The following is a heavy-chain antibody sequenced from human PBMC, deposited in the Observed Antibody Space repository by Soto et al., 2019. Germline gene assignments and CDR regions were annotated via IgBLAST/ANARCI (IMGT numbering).Heavy chain of an antibody. CDR2: IWYDGSNK. J-gene: IGHJ3*02. Sequence: QVQLVESGGGVVQPGRSLRLSCAASGFTFSSYGMHWVRQAPGKGLEWVAVIWYDGSNKYYADSVKGRFTISRDNSKNTLYLQMNSLRAEDTAVYYCARELYNWNDGDCDAFDIWGQGTMVTVSS. CDR1: GFTFSSYG. D-gene: IGHD1-20*01. V-gene: IGHV3-33*01. CDR3: ARELYNWNDGDCDAFDI.